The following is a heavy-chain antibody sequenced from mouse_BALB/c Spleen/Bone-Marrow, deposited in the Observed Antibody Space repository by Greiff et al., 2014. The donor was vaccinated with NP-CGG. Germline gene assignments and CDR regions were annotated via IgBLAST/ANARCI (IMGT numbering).Heavy chain of an antibody. V-gene: IGHV2-6-7*01. J-gene: IGHJ4*01. CDR1: GFSLTGYG. Sequence: VKLQESGPGLVAPSQSLSITCTVSGFSLTGYGVSWVRQPPGKGLEWLGMIWGDGSTDYNSALKSRLSISKDNSKSQVFLKMNSLQTDDTAGYYCARDSFLITRALDYWGQGTSVTVSS. CDR3: ARDSFLITRALDY. D-gene: IGHD2-4*01. CDR2: IWGDGST.